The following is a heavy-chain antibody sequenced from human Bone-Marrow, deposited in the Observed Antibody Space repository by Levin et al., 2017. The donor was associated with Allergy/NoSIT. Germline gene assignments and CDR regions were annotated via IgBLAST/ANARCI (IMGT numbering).Heavy chain of an antibody. CDR2: VHSSGSA. Sequence: PSQTLSLTCSVSGDSITNDFYSWAWIRQPPGRGLEWIGNVHSSGSANNIPSLKSRVTISIDPSNNHFSLTLTSVTAADTAVYYCARHDYTILTGVFWGRGILVTVSS. J-gene: IGHJ4*02. CDR1: GDSITNDFYS. CDR3: ARHDYTILTGVF. V-gene: IGHV4-39*01. D-gene: IGHD3-9*01.